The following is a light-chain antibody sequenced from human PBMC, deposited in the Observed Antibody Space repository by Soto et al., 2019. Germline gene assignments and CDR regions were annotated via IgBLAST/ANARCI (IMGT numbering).Light chain of an antibody. CDR2: GAS. CDR3: QQYTSFPYT. Sequence: DIQMTQSPSSLSASVGDRVTITCRASQDILNYLSWFQQKPGKAPESLMYGASNLQSGVPSKFSGSGSGTDFTLTINSLQPEDFATYFCQQYTSFPYTFGQGTKLEIK. V-gene: IGKV1-16*02. CDR1: QDILNY. J-gene: IGKJ2*01.